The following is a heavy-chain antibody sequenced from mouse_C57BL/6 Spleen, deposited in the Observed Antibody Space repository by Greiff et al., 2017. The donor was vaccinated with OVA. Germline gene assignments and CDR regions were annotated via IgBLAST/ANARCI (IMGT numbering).Heavy chain of an antibody. V-gene: IGHV1-64*01. CDR3: ARGGAITTVVGDWYFDV. D-gene: IGHD1-1*01. J-gene: IGHJ1*03. Sequence: VQLQQPGAELVKPGASVKLSCKASGYTFTSYWMHWVKQRPGQGLEWIGMIHPNSGSTNYNEKFKSKATLTVDKSSSTAYMQLSSLTSEDSAVYDCARGGAITTVVGDWYFDVWGTGTTVTVSS. CDR1: GYTFTSYW. CDR2: IHPNSGST.